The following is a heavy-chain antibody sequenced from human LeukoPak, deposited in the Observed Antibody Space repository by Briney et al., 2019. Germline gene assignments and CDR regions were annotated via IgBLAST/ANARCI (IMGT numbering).Heavy chain of an antibody. Sequence: TSETLSLTCTVSGVSISSSNSYWGWIRQPPGKGLEWIGSIYYSGNTYYNASLKSQVSISIDTSKNQFSLRLTSVTAADTAVYFCARRAYSAAYWKHFDYWGQGTLVTVSS. CDR1: GVSISSSNSY. CDR2: IYYSGNT. CDR3: ARRAYSAAYWKHFDY. J-gene: IGHJ4*02. V-gene: IGHV4-39*01. D-gene: IGHD1-1*01.